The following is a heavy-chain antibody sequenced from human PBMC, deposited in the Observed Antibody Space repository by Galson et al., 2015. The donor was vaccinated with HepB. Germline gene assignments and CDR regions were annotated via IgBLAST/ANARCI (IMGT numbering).Heavy chain of an antibody. CDR2: IKNKGDGGTT. V-gene: IGHV3-15*01. J-gene: IGHJ4*02. CDR1: GFNFTNAR. D-gene: IGHD3-22*01. CDR3: TTGSLVVMTGGTDRDDF. Sequence: SLRLSCAASGFNFTNARMAWVRQAPGTGLEWVGRIKNKGDGGTTDYGPAVKGRCTISRDDSKNTLYLQMHNLKTEDTGVYYCTTGSLVVMTGGTDRDDFWGQGMLVTVSS.